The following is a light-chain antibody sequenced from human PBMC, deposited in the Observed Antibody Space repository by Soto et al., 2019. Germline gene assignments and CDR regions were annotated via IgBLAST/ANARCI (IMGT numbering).Light chain of an antibody. Sequence: DIQVTQSPSSVSASVGDRVTLTCRASQSVSRGLAWYQQKPGQAPKLLIYDATVLQTWVPSRFSGGGSGTEFTLTITSLQPEDFATYYCQQYNSYSRTFGQGTKVDIK. CDR3: QQYNSYSRT. CDR2: DAT. CDR1: QSVSRG. J-gene: IGKJ1*01. V-gene: IGKV1-5*01.